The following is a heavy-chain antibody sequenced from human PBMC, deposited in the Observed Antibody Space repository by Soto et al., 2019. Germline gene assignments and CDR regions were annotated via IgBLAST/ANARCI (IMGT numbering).Heavy chain of an antibody. V-gene: IGHV4-30-4*01. CDR3: ARVKVGDLFRFNWFFDL. Sequence: SETLSLTCTVSGGSISSGDYYWSWIRQPPGKGLEWIGYIYYSGSTYYNPSLKSRVTISVDTSKIQFSLKLSSVTAADTAVYYCARVKVGDLFRFNWFFDLWGRGTLVTVS. D-gene: IGHD3-3*01. CDR1: GGSISSGDYY. CDR2: IYYSGST. J-gene: IGHJ2*01.